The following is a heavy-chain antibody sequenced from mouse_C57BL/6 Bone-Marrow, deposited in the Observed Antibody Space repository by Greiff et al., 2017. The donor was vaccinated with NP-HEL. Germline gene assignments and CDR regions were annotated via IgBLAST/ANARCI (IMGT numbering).Heavy chain of an antibody. CDR2: ISNGGGST. V-gene: IGHV5-12*01. D-gene: IGHD2-13*01. Sequence: EVQRVESGGGLVQPEGSLKLSCAASGFTFSDYYMYWVRQTPEKRLEWVAYISNGGGSTYYPDTVKGRFTISRDNAKNTLYLQMSRLKSEDTAMYYCARHVYYGGFAYWGQGTLVTVSA. J-gene: IGHJ3*01. CDR1: GFTFSDYY. CDR3: ARHVYYGGFAY.